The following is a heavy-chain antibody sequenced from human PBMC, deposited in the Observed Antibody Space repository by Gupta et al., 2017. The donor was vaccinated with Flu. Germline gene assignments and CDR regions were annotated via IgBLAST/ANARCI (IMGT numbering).Heavy chain of an antibody. D-gene: IGHD5-18*01. CDR2: IIPVSGTT. CDR3: ARLLDTVMVIPSPYYYYGMDV. Sequence: QVRLVQSGAEVKKPGSSVKVSCKTSGGTFSNYASSWVGQAPGQGLEWMGGIIPVSGTTNYAPKFQGRVSITADESTRTAYMELSGLRSEDTAVYYCARLLDTVMVIPSPYYYYGMDVWGQGTTVTVSS. J-gene: IGHJ6*02. V-gene: IGHV1-69*01. CDR1: GGTFSNYA.